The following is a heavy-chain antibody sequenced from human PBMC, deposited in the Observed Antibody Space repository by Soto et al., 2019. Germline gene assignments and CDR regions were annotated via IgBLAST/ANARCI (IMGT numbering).Heavy chain of an antibody. CDR1: GGSFSGYY. CDR3: ARVGWWRGYYDALDI. V-gene: IGHV4-34*01. Sequence: SETLSLTCPVYGGSFSGYYWRWIRQPPGKGLERIGEINPRGITNYNPSLTSRVTISVDTSKNQFSLKLSSVTAADTAVYYCARVGWWRGYYDALDIWGQGTMVTVAS. D-gene: IGHD3-3*01. CDR2: INPRGIT. J-gene: IGHJ3*02.